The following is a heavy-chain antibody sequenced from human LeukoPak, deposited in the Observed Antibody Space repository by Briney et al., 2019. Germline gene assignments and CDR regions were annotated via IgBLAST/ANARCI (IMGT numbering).Heavy chain of an antibody. Sequence: PSETLSLTCAVYGGSFSGYYWSWIRQPPGKGLEWIGEINHSGSTNYNPSLKSRVTISVDTSKNQFSLKLSSVTAADTAVYYCARDDPMLVGAFAIWGQGTMVTVSS. CDR3: ARDDPMLVGAFAI. CDR2: INHSGST. CDR1: GGSFSGYY. D-gene: IGHD3-22*01. J-gene: IGHJ3*02. V-gene: IGHV4-34*01.